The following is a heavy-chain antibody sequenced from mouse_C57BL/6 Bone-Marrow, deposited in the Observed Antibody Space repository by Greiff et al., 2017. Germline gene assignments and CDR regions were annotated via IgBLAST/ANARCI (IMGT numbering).Heavy chain of an antibody. V-gene: IGHV1-69*01. J-gene: IGHJ1*03. CDR1: GYTFTSYW. CDR3: AKEVYYGSSYDWYFDV. D-gene: IGHD1-1*01. Sequence: QVQLKQPGAELVMPGASVKLSCKASGYTFTSYWMHWVKQRPGQGLEWIGEIDPSDSSTNYNQKFKGKSTLTVDKSSSTAYMQLSSLTSEDSAVYYCAKEVYYGSSYDWYFDVWGTGTTVTVSS. CDR2: IDPSDSST.